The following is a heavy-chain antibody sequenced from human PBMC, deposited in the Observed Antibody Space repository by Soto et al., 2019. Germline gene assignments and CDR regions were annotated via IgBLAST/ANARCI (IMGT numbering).Heavy chain of an antibody. Sequence: PSETLSLTCTFSCGSIISYYWSWIRQPPGKGLEWIGEIYHSGSTNYNPSLKSRVTISVDKSKNQFSLKLSSVTAADTAVYYCARVGSGSSNWFDPWGQGTLVTVSS. D-gene: IGHD3-10*01. CDR2: IYHSGST. V-gene: IGHV4-59*12. CDR3: ARVGSGSSNWFDP. J-gene: IGHJ5*02. CDR1: CGSIISYY.